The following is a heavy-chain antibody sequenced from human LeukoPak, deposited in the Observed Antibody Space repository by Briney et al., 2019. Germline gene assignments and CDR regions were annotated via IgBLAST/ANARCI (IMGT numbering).Heavy chain of an antibody. CDR2: INPSGGST. CDR3: ARGEIGGNFDP. V-gene: IGHV1-46*01. J-gene: IGHJ5*02. CDR1: GYTFTSYY. Sequence: ASVKVSCKASGYTFTSYYMHWVRQAPGQGLEWMGIINPSGGSTSYAQKFQGRVTSTRDTSASTAYMQLSSLRSEDTAVYYCARGEIGGNFDPWGQGTLVTVSS. D-gene: IGHD4-23*01.